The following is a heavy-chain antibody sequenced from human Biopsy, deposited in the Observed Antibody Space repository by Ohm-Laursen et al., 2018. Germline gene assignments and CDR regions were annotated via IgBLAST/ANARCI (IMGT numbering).Heavy chain of an antibody. CDR1: GGTFNSYV. Sequence: SVKVSCKTSGGTFNSYVITWVRQAPGQGLEWMGRIIPTFDTPTYAPDFLGRVTFTADKSTGTATLDLRSLTSEDTAVYYCAGGAAKGYPYDHWGQGTLVTVSS. CDR2: IIPTFDTP. V-gene: IGHV1-69*06. CDR3: AGGAAKGYPYDH. J-gene: IGHJ5*02. D-gene: IGHD6-13*01.